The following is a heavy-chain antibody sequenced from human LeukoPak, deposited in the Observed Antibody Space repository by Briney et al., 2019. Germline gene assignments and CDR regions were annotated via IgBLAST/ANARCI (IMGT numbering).Heavy chain of an antibody. Sequence: GSSVTVSCKASGYTFTSYYMHWVRQAPGQGLEWMGIINPSGGSTSYAQKFQGRVTMTRDTSTSTVYMELSSLRSEDTAVYYCARGGTDDDGDYGFDHWGQGTLVTVSS. V-gene: IGHV1-46*01. CDR2: INPSGGST. CDR3: ARGGTDDDGDYGFDH. CDR1: GYTFTSYY. J-gene: IGHJ5*02. D-gene: IGHD4-17*01.